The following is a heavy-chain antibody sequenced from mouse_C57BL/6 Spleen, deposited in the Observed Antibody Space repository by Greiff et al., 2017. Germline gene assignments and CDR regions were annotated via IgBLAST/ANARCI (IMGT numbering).Heavy chain of an antibody. Sequence: EVNVVESGGGLVQPGGSMKLSCAASGFTFSDAWMDWVRQSPEKGLEWVAEIRNKANNHATYYAESVKGRFTISRDDSKSRVYLQMNSLRAEDTGIYYCALYYYGSSFYFDYWGQGTTLTVSS. V-gene: IGHV6-6*01. J-gene: IGHJ2*01. CDR3: ALYYYGSSFYFDY. D-gene: IGHD1-1*01. CDR2: IRNKANNHAT. CDR1: GFTFSDAW.